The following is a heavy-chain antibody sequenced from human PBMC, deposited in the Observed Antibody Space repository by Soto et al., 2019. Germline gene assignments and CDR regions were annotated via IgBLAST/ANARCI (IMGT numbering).Heavy chain of an antibody. CDR2: IIPLFGTT. CDR3: ARAHGSSWYNWFDP. Sequence: SVKVSCKASVGTFSSYAISWVRQAPGRGLEWMGGIIPLFGTTNYAQKFRGRVTVTADESTSTVYMEVRSLRFEDTAVYYCARAHGSSWYNWFDPWGQGTLVTVSS. J-gene: IGHJ5*02. CDR1: VGTFSSYA. D-gene: IGHD6-13*01. V-gene: IGHV1-69*13.